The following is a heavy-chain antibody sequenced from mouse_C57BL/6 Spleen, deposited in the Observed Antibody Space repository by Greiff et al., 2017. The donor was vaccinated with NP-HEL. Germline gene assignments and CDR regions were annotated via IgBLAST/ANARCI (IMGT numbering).Heavy chain of an antibody. V-gene: IGHV1-9*01. CDR1: GYTFTCYW. D-gene: IGHD2-2*01. CDR3: ARKRGIYYGSSFDY. J-gene: IGHJ2*01. Sequence: VKLQQSGAELMKPGASVKLSCKATGYTFTCYWIEWVKQRPGHGLEWIGEILPGSGSTNYNEKFKGKATFTADTSSNTAYMQLSSLTTEDSAIYYCARKRGIYYGSSFDYWGQGTTLTVSS. CDR2: ILPGSGST.